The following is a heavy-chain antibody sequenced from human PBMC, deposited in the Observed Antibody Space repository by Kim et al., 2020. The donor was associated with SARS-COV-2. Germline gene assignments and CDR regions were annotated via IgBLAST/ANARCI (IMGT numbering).Heavy chain of an antibody. CDR3: ARDRITMIVVVGAFDY. D-gene: IGHD3-22*01. Sequence: PSLKSRVTISVDTSKNQFSLKLGSVTAADTAVYYCARDRITMIVVVGAFDYWGQGTLVTVSS. V-gene: IGHV4-31*02. J-gene: IGHJ4*02.